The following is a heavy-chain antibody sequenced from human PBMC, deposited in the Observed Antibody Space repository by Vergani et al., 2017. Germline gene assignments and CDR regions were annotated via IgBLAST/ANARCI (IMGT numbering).Heavy chain of an antibody. Sequence: EVQLVESGGGLVQPGGSLRLSCAASGFTFSSYSMNWVRQAPGKGLEWVSYISSSSSTIYYADSVKGRFTISRDNAKNSLYLQMNSLRHEDTAVYYCARDSETYYDFWSGYSPPDYWGQGTLVTASS. CDR2: ISSSSSTI. CDR3: ARDSETYYDFWSGYSPPDY. J-gene: IGHJ4*02. V-gene: IGHV3-48*02. CDR1: GFTFSSYS. D-gene: IGHD3-3*01.